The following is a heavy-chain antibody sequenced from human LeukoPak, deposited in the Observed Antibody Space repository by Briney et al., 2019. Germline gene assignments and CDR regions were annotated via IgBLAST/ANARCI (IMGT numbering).Heavy chain of an antibody. CDR1: GFIFSSYE. CDR2: ISFSGLSI. Sequence: GGSLRLSCAASGFIFSSYEMNWVRQAPGKGLEWVSFISFSGLSIYYADSVKGRFTISRDNAKNLLYLQMNSLRVEDTAVYYCAGDNIENGDLDFLDSWGQGTLVTVSA. CDR3: AGDNIENGDLDFLDS. V-gene: IGHV3-48*03. D-gene: IGHD2-21*02. J-gene: IGHJ4*02.